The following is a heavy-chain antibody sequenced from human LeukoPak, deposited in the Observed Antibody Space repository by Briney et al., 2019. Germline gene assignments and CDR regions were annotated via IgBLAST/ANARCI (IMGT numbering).Heavy chain of an antibody. J-gene: IGHJ3*02. Sequence: NRGESLKISCKGSGYTFTSYWIGWVRQMPGKGLEWMGIIYPGDSDTKYSPSFQGQVTISADKSITTAYLQWSSLKASDTAMYYCASSRIVGATDAFDIWGQGTMVTVSS. CDR3: ASSRIVGATDAFDI. CDR1: GYTFTSYW. D-gene: IGHD1-26*01. V-gene: IGHV5-51*01. CDR2: IYPGDSDT.